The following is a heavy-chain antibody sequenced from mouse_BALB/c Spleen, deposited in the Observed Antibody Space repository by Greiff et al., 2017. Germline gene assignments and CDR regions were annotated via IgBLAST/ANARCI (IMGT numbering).Heavy chain of an antibody. D-gene: IGHD2-1*01. CDR3: ARKIYYGNYNTLYAMDY. J-gene: IGHJ4*01. CDR1: GYTFTSYW. Sequence: VKLMESGAELAKPGASVKMSCKASGYTFTSYWMHWVKQRPGQGLEWIGYINPSTGYTEYNQKFKDKATLTADKSSSTAYMQLSSLTSEDSAVYYCARKIYYGNYNTLYAMDYWGQGTSVTVSS. V-gene: IGHV1-7*01. CDR2: INPSTGYT.